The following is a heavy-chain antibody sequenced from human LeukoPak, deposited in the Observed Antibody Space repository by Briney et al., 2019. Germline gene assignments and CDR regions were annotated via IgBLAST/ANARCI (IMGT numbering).Heavy chain of an antibody. J-gene: IGHJ5*02. V-gene: IGHV4-39*07. CDR2: IYYSGST. CDR1: GGSISSSSYY. D-gene: IGHD2-2*02. CDR3: AREPINTPGGNWFDP. Sequence: SSETLSLTCTVSGGSISSSSYYWGWIRQPPGKGLEWIGSIYYSGSTYYNPSLKSRVTISVDTSKNQFSLKLSSVTAADTAVYYCAREPINTPGGNWFDPWGQGTLVTVSS.